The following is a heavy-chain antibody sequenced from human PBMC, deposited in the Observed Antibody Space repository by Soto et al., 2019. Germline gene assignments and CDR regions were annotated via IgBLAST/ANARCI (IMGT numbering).Heavy chain of an antibody. CDR2: ISYDGSNK. D-gene: IGHD6-6*01. V-gene: IGHV3-30-3*01. CDR3: ARDFLEYSSSGADY. CDR1: GFTFSSYA. J-gene: IGHJ4*02. Sequence: GGSLRLSCAASGFTFSSYAMHWVRQAPGKGLEWVAVISYDGSNKYYAASVKGRFTISRDNSKNTLYLQMNSLRAEDTAVYYCARDFLEYSSSGADYWGQGTLVTVSS.